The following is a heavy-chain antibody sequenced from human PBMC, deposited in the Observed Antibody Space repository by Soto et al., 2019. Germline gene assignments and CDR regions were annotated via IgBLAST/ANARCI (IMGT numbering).Heavy chain of an antibody. J-gene: IGHJ4*02. CDR2: ISGSGGST. CDR1: GFTFSSYA. D-gene: IGHD5-18*01. Sequence: GGSLRLSCAASGFTFSSYAMSWVRQAPGKGLEWVSAISGSGGSTYYADSVKGRLTISRDNSKNTLYLQMNSLRAEDTAVYYCAIRHSYGNYFDYWGQGTLVIVSS. CDR3: AIRHSYGNYFDY. V-gene: IGHV3-23*01.